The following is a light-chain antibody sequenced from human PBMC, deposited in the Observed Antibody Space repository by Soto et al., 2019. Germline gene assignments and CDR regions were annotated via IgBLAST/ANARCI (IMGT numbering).Light chain of an antibody. Sequence: EIVMTQSPATLSVSPGERATLSCRASQSVSSNLAWYQQKPGQAPRLLIYDAFNRATGIPARFSGSGSGTDFTLTISSLEPEDFAVYFCQQRYNWPITFGQGTRLE. CDR3: QQRYNWPIT. CDR2: DAF. J-gene: IGKJ5*01. CDR1: QSVSSN. V-gene: IGKV3-11*01.